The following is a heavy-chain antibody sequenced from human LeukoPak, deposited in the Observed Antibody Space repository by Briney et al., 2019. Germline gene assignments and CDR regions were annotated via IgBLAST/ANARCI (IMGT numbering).Heavy chain of an antibody. D-gene: IGHD3-9*01. CDR2: IYYSGST. V-gene: IGHV4-39*01. J-gene: IGHJ4*02. CDR1: GGSISSGSYY. CDR3: ARLGTNYDILTGYYILYYFDY. Sequence: SETLSLTCTVSGGSISSGSYYWGWIRQPPGKGLEWIGSIYYSGSTYYNPSLKSRVTISVDTSKNQFSLKLSSVTAADTAVYYCARLGTNYDILTGYYILYYFDYWGQGTLVTVSS.